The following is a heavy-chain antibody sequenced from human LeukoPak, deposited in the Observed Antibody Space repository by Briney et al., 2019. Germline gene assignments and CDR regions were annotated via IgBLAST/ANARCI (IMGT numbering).Heavy chain of an antibody. CDR1: GFTFSSYS. J-gene: IGHJ5*02. CDR2: ISSSSSYV. V-gene: IGHV3-21*01. D-gene: IGHD6-13*01. Sequence: GGSLRLSCAASGFTFSSYSMNWVRQAPGKGLEWVSSISSSSSYVYYADSVKGRFTISRDNAKNSLYLQMNSLRAEDTAVYYCARERREAAAVNWFDPWGQGTLVTVSS. CDR3: ARERREAAAVNWFDP.